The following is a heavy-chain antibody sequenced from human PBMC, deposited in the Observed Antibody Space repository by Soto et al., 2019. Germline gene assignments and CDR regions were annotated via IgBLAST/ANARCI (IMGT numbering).Heavy chain of an antibody. CDR2: IYYSGST. Sequence: SETLSLTCPVSGCSISSGGYYWSWIRQHPGKGLEWIGYIYYSGSTYYNPSLKSRVTISVDTSKNQFSLKLSSVTAADTAVYYCARGGRDWGFDYWGQGTLVTVSS. CDR3: ARGGRDWGFDY. D-gene: IGHD1-26*01. CDR1: GCSISSGGYY. V-gene: IGHV4-31*03. J-gene: IGHJ4*02.